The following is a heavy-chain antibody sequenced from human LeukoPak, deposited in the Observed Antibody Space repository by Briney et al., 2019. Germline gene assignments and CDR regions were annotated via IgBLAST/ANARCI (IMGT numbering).Heavy chain of an antibody. CDR3: ARSMTTVTPFDY. Sequence: ASVKVSCKASGYTFTGYYMHWVRQAPGQGLEWMGWINPNSGGTNYAQKFQGRVTMTRDTSISTAFMDLSRLRSDDTAVYYCARSMTTVTPFDYWGQGTLVTVSS. V-gene: IGHV1-2*02. D-gene: IGHD4-11*01. CDR2: INPNSGGT. CDR1: GYTFTGYY. J-gene: IGHJ4*02.